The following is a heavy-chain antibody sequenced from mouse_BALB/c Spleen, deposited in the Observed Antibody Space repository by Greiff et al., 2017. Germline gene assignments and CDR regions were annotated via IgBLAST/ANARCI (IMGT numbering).Heavy chain of an antibody. CDR2: ISSGGGST. V-gene: IGHV5-12-1*01. D-gene: IGHD1-1*01. CDR1: GFAFSSYD. J-gene: IGHJ2*01. CDR3: ARQDGSSYYFDY. Sequence: EVKVVESGGGLVKPGGSLKLSCAASGFAFSSYDMSWVRQTPEKRLEWVAYISSGGGSTYYPDTVKGRFTISRDNAKNTLYLQMSSLKSEDTAMYYCARQDGSSYYFDYWGQGTTLTVSS.